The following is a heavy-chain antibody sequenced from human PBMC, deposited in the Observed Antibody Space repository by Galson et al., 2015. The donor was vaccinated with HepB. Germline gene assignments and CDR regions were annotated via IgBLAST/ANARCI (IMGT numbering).Heavy chain of an antibody. CDR2: ISSSSSYT. D-gene: IGHD1-1*01. CDR1: GFTFSDYY. Sequence: SLRLSCAASGFTFSDYYMSWIRQAPGKGLEWVSYISSSSSYTNYADSVKGRFTISRDNAKNSLYLQMNSLRAEDTAVYYCARPTSVLSHDAFDIWGQGTMVTVSS. J-gene: IGHJ3*02. CDR3: ARPTSVLSHDAFDI. V-gene: IGHV3-11*06.